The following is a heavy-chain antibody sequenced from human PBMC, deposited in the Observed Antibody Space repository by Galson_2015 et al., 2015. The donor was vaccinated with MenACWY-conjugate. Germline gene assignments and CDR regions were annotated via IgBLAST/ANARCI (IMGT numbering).Heavy chain of an antibody. D-gene: IGHD6-6*01. CDR1: GFTFSNYN. CDR3: AKGTTASRPTWFDP. J-gene: IGHJ5*02. Sequence: SLRLSCAASGFTFSNYNMNWVRQTPGKGLEWVSCISSTGSYIYYADSLKGRFTISRDDAKNSLYLQMNSLTSEDTAVYYCAKGTTASRPTWFDPWGHGTLVTVSS. CDR2: ISSTGSYI. V-gene: IGHV3-21*01.